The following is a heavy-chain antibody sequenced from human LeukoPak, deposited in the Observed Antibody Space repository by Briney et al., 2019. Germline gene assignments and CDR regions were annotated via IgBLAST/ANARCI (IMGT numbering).Heavy chain of an antibody. CDR3: ARDHPRKYDILTGYYGTYFDY. CDR1: GFTSSNYQ. V-gene: IGHV3-21*01. CDR2: ISSSSSYI. D-gene: IGHD3-9*01. J-gene: IGHJ4*02. Sequence: PVGSLRLSCAASGFTSSNYQMNWVRQAPGKGLEWVSSISSSSSYIYYADSVKGRFTISRDNAKNSLYLQMNSLRAEDTAVYYCARDHPRKYDILTGYYGTYFDYWGQGTLVTVSS.